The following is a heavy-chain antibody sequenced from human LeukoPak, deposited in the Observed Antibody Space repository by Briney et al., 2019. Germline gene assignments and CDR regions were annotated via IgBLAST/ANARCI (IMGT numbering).Heavy chain of an antibody. J-gene: IGHJ6*03. CDR3: ARAKVRLYCYYYMDV. V-gene: IGHV4-61*02. CDR2: IYTSGST. CDR1: GGSISSGSYY. D-gene: IGHD3-10*01. Sequence: SETLSLTCTVSGGSISSGSYYWSWIRQPAGRGLEWIGRIYTSGSTNYNPSLKSRVTISVDTSKNQFSLKLSSVTAADTAVYYCARAKVRLYCYYYMDVWGKGTTVTVSS.